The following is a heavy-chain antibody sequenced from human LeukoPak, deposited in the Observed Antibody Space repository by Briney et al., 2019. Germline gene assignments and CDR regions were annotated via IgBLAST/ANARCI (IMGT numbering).Heavy chain of an antibody. V-gene: IGHV4-59*11. J-gene: IGHJ5*02. CDR2: IYYSGSS. CDR1: GASISSHY. Sequence: SETLSLTCTVSGASISSHYWSWIRQPPGKGLEWIGCIYYSGSSNYNPSLKSRVTISLDTSKNQFSLKLSSVTAADTAVYYCAKGKGGKYCTNGLCYYSWFDPWGQGTLVTVSS. CDR3: AKGKGGKYCTNGLCYYSWFDP. D-gene: IGHD2-8*01.